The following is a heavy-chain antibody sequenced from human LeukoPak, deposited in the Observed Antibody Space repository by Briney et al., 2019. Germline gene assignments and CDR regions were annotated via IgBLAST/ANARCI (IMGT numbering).Heavy chain of an antibody. CDR2: INNDGSSA. V-gene: IGHV3-74*01. Sequence: GGSLRLSCAASGFTFNNYWIHWVRQVPGKGLVWVSRINNDGSSASYVDSVKGRFTISRDNAKDTLFLQMNSLRAEDTAVYYCARRGTGHGMDVWGQGTTVIVSS. D-gene: IGHD1-1*01. J-gene: IGHJ6*02. CDR1: GFTFNNYW. CDR3: ARRGTGHGMDV.